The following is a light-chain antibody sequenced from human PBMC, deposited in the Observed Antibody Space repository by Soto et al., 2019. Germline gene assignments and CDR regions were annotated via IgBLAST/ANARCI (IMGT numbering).Light chain of an antibody. J-gene: IGKJ1*01. V-gene: IGKV1-6*01. Sequence: ANEMTQSPSSVSASVGDKVTITCRASQAIRTSLVWYQQKSGKAPSLLIADASSRHSGVPSRFSGSGFGTDFNLTINGLQPEDFATYYCLQDATYPWTFGQGTRVDIK. CDR2: DAS. CDR1: QAIRTS. CDR3: LQDATYPWT.